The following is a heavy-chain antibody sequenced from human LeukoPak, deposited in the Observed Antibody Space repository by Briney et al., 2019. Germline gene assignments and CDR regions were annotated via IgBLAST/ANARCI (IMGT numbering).Heavy chain of an antibody. CDR3: ARDALGAPTFDT. Sequence: GGSLRLSCAASGFTFSTYPMHWVRQAPGKGLEWVAVISYDVSNTYYADSVKGRFTISRDNSKNTLYLQMNSLRAEDTAVYYCARDALGAPTFDTWGQGPLVTASS. CDR1: GFTFSTYP. J-gene: IGHJ4*02. CDR2: ISYDVSNT. V-gene: IGHV3-30-3*01.